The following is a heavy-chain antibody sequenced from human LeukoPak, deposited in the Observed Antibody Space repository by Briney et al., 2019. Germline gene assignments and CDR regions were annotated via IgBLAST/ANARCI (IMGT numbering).Heavy chain of an antibody. V-gene: IGHV3-30*18. CDR3: AKDSLEMSLDY. J-gene: IGHJ4*02. D-gene: IGHD5-24*01. CDR2: ISYDGSNK. Sequence: PGGSLRLSCAASGFTFSSYWMSWVRQAPGKGLEWVAVISYDGSNKYYADSVKGRFTISRDNSKNTLYLQMNSLRAEDTAVYYCAKDSLEMSLDYWGQGTLVTVSS. CDR1: GFTFSSYW.